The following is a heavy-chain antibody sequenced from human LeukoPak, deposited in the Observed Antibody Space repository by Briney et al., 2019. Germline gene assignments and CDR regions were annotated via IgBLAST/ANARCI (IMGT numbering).Heavy chain of an antibody. V-gene: IGHV1-2*02. CDR2: INPNSGRT. J-gene: IGHJ4*02. CDR1: GYTFTGYY. D-gene: IGHD1-26*01. Sequence: GASVKVSCKASGYTFTGYYMHWVRQAPGQGLEWMGWINPNSGRTNYAQKFQGRVTMTRDTSISTAYMELSRLRSDDTAVYYCARDLRGGATSGFLNYWGQGTLVTVSS. CDR3: ARDLRGGATSGFLNY.